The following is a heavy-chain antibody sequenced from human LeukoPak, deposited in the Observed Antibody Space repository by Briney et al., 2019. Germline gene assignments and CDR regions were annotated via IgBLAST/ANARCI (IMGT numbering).Heavy chain of an antibody. J-gene: IGHJ4*02. Sequence: SQTLSLTCAVSGGSISSGGYSWSWIRQPPGKGLEWIGYIYHSGSTYYNPSLKSRVTISVDRSKNQFSLKLSSMTAADTAVYYCAGGSGSYPDYWGQGTLVTVSS. D-gene: IGHD3-10*01. V-gene: IGHV4-30-2*01. CDR3: AGGSGSYPDY. CDR2: IYHSGST. CDR1: GGSISSGGYS.